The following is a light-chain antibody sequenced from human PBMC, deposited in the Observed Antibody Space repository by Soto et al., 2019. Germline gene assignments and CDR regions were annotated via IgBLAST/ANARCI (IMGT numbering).Light chain of an antibody. CDR3: CSYGGSFPYV. CDR2: DVT. V-gene: IGLV2-11*01. Sequence: QSVLTQPPSVSGSPGQSVTISCTGTSSDVGGYDYVSWYQQLPGNAPKPLIYDVTKRPSGVPDRFSGSKSGNTASLTISGLQAEDEADFYCCSYGGSFPYVFGTGTKVTVL. J-gene: IGLJ1*01. CDR1: SSDVGGYDY.